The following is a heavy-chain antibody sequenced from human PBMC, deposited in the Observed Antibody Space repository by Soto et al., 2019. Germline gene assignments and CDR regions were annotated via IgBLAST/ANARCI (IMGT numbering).Heavy chain of an antibody. J-gene: IGHJ6*02. CDR1: GGSISSYY. CDR2: IYYSGST. V-gene: IGHV4-59*01. CDR3: AKTDRKLPLWFTIGDV. D-gene: IGHD3-10*01. Sequence: PSETLSLTCTVSGGSISSYYWSWIRQPPGKGLEWIGYIYYSGSTNYNPSLKSRVTISVDTSKNQFSLKLSSVTAADTAVYYCAKTDRKLPLWFTIGDVWGQGTTVTVSS.